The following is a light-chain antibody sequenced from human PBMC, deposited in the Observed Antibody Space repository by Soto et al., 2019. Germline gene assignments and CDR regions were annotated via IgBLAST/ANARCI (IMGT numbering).Light chain of an antibody. J-gene: IGKJ4*01. V-gene: IGKV3-15*01. CDR3: QQYNDWPRT. CDR1: QSVSST. CDR2: GAS. Sequence: EIVXTQSPATLSVSPGERATLSCRASQSVSSTLAWYQQKPGQAPRLLIYGASTRATGIPARFSGSGSGTEFTLTISSLQSEDFAVYYCQQYNDWPRTFGGGTKVDIK.